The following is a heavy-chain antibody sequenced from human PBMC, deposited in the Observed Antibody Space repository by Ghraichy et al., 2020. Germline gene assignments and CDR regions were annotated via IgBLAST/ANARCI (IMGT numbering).Heavy chain of an antibody. Sequence: GGSLRLSCAASGFTFSSYSMNWVRQAPGKGLEWVSSISSSSSYIYYADSVKGRFTISRDNAKNSLYLQMNSLRAEDTAVYYCARDCAWSSSTSCYDAFDIWGQGTMVTVSS. V-gene: IGHV3-21*01. D-gene: IGHD2-2*01. CDR3: ARDCAWSSSTSCYDAFDI. CDR1: GFTFSSYS. CDR2: ISSSSSYI. J-gene: IGHJ3*02.